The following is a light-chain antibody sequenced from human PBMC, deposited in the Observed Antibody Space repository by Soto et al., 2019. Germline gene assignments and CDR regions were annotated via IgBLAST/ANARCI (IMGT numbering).Light chain of an antibody. Sequence: QSVLTQPASVSGSLGQSITISCTGTISVVGRFDVVSWYQQHPGQVPKLIIYEGSRRPSGVSSRFSGSKSGNTASLTISGLQAEDQADYYCCAYVNSRRYVFGSETKVTDL. V-gene: IGLV2-23*01. CDR3: CAYVNSRRYV. CDR2: EGS. CDR1: ISVVGRFDV. J-gene: IGLJ1*01.